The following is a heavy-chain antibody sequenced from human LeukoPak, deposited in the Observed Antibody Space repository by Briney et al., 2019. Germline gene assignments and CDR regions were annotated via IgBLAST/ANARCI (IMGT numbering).Heavy chain of an antibody. D-gene: IGHD3-16*01. Sequence: AASVKVSCKATGYTLTSYGISWVRPAPGQGLEGMGWISAYNGNTNYAQKLQGRVTMTTDTSTSTAYMELRSLRSDDTAVYYCASGRVLGGNDYWGQGTLVTVSS. J-gene: IGHJ4*02. CDR1: GYTLTSYG. CDR2: ISAYNGNT. CDR3: ASGRVLGGNDY. V-gene: IGHV1-18*01.